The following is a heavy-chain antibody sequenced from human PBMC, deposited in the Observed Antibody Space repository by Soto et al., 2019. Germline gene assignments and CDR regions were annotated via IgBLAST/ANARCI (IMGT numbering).Heavy chain of an antibody. CDR1: GGSVSSGSYY. Sequence: PSETLSLTCTVSGGSVSSGSYYWSWIRQPPGKGLEWIGYIYYSGSTNYNPSLKSRVTISVDTSKNQFSLKLSSVTAADTAVYYCAREQGSYYDSSGNYTWGQGTLVTSPQ. CDR3: AREQGSYYDSSGNYT. J-gene: IGHJ5*02. V-gene: IGHV4-61*01. CDR2: IYYSGST. D-gene: IGHD3-22*01.